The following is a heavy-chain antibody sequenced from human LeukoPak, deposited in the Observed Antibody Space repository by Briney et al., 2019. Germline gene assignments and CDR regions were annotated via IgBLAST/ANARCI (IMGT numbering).Heavy chain of an antibody. D-gene: IGHD3-10*01. Sequence: GGSLRLSCAASGFTFSDYYMSWIRQAPGKGLEWISYINSGGSSIYYADSVKGRFTISRDNAKNSLYLQMNSLRAEDTAVYYCARVASGSYNWFDPWGQGTLVTVSS. J-gene: IGHJ5*02. CDR2: INSGGSSI. V-gene: IGHV3-11*01. CDR1: GFTFSDYY. CDR3: ARVASGSYNWFDP.